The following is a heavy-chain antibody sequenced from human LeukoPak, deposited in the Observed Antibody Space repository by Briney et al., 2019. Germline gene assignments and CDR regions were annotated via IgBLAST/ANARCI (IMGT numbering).Heavy chain of an antibody. CDR2: IIPVFGTA. D-gene: IGHD5-18*01. CDR3: ATRYTS. V-gene: IGHV1-69*13. CDR1: GYTFTSYG. Sequence: ASVKVSCKASGYTFTSYGISWVRQAPGQGLEWMGGIIPVFGTASYAPRFQGRVTITADESTSTVYMELSSLTSDDTAVYYCATRYTSWGQGTLVTVSS. J-gene: IGHJ4*02.